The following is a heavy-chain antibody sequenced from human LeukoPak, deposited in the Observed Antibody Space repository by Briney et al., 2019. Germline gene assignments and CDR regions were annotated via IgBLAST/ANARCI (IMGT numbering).Heavy chain of an antibody. J-gene: IGHJ4*02. D-gene: IGHD3-10*01. CDR2: ISWDGDST. V-gene: IGHV3-43D*03. Sequence: QTGGSLRLSCAASGFTFDDYAMHWVRQAPGKGLEWVSLISWDGDSTYYADSVKGRFTISRDNSKDSLYLQVNSVRAEDTALYYCAKDKDYGSGSYSLDYWGQGTLVTVSS. CDR3: AKDKDYGSGSYSLDY. CDR1: GFTFDDYA.